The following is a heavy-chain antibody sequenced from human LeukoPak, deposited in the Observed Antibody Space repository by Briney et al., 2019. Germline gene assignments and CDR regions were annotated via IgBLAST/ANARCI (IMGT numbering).Heavy chain of an antibody. CDR2: INDSGNT. V-gene: IGHV4-34*01. J-gene: IGHJ5*02. Sequence: SETLSLTCAVSGGSLSGYYWSWIRQPPGKGLEWIGEINDSGNTNYNPSLKSRVTISVDTSKNQFSLKLSSVTAADTAVYYCARDNYYYDSSGYNPWGQGTLVTVSS. D-gene: IGHD3-22*01. CDR3: ARDNYYYDSSGYNP. CDR1: GGSLSGYY.